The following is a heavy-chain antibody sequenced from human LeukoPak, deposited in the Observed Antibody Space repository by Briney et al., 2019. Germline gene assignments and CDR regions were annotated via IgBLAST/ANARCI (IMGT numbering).Heavy chain of an antibody. D-gene: IGHD3-10*01. J-gene: IGHJ6*03. CDR2: IYYSGST. V-gene: IGHV4-39*01. CDR1: GGSISSSSYY. Sequence: SETRSLTCTVSGGSISSSSYYWGWIRQPQGRGLEWIGRIYYSGSTYYNPSLKSRVTISVETSKNQFSLKLSSVTAADTAVPYCARRVLLWFGEFQYYYYYMDVWGKGTTVTVSS. CDR3: ARRVLLWFGEFQYYYYYMDV.